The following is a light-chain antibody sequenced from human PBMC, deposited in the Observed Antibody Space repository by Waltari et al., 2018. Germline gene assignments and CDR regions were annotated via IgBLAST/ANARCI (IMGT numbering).Light chain of an antibody. V-gene: IGKV3-11*01. Sequence: EIVFTQSPATMSLSPGERATLSCRASHRVSRYLAWYHQRPCHAPRLLIFDASFRANGIPARFSGSGSETDFTLTISILEPEDCAVYYCQQRSNWPLTFGGGTKVEIK. CDR3: QQRSNWPLT. J-gene: IGKJ4*01. CDR2: DAS. CDR1: HRVSRY.